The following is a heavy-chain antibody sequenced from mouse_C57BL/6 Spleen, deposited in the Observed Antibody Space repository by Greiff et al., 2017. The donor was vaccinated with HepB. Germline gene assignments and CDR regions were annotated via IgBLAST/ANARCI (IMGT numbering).Heavy chain of an antibody. CDR1: GYTFTNYW. CDR2: IYPGGGYT. Sequence: VQLQQSGAELVRPGTSVKMSCKASGYTFTNYWIGWAKQRPGHGLEWIGDIYPGGGYTNYNEKFKGKATLTADKSSSTAYMQFSSLTSEDSAIYYCARFDYYGSSYVGYFDVWGTGTTVTVSS. D-gene: IGHD1-1*01. V-gene: IGHV1-63*01. J-gene: IGHJ1*03. CDR3: ARFDYYGSSYVGYFDV.